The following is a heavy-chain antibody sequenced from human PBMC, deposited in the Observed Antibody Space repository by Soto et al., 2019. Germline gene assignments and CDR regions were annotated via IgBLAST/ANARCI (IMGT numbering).Heavy chain of an antibody. CDR1: GYTFSSYD. V-gene: IGHV1-8*01. D-gene: IGHD4-17*01. J-gene: IGHJ4*02. CDR3: ERDDGDYSGDD. Sequence: QVQLVQSGAEVKKPGASVKVSCKASGYTFSSYDINWVRQATGQGLEWMGWMIPNRGKIGYAQKFQGRLTMTRNTSISTAYMELRRLRSEDTAVYYCERDDGDYSGDDWGQGTLVTFSS. CDR2: MIPNRGKI.